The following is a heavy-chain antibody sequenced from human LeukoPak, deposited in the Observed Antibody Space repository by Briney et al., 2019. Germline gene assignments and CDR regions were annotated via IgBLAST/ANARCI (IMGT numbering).Heavy chain of an antibody. D-gene: IGHD3-22*01. CDR2: IYYSGST. CDR1: GGSIRSYY. Sequence: SETLSLTCTVSGGSIRSYYWRWIRPPPGKGLVWFGYIYYSGSTNYNPSLKSRVTISVDTSKNQFSLKLSSVTAADTAVYYCARVTSYYDSSGYQFYFDYWGQGTLVTVSS. CDR3: ARVTSYYDSSGYQFYFDY. V-gene: IGHV4-59*01. J-gene: IGHJ4*02.